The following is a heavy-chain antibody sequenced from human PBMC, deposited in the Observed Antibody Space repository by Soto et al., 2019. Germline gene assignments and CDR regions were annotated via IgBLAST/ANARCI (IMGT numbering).Heavy chain of an antibody. Sequence: SETLSLTCAVYGGSFSGYSWSWIRQPPGKGLEWIGEINHSGSTNYNPSLKSRVTISVDTSKNQFSLKLSSVTAADTAVYYCAERISVAGTSSVDNWFDPWGQGTLVTVSS. CDR2: INHSGST. J-gene: IGHJ5*02. CDR3: AERISVAGTSSVDNWFDP. D-gene: IGHD6-19*01. V-gene: IGHV4-34*01. CDR1: GGSFSGYS.